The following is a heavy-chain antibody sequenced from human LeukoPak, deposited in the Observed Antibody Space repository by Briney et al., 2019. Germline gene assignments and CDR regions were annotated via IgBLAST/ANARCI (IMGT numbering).Heavy chain of an antibody. Sequence: GGSLRLSCAASGFTFSSYAMHWVRQAPGKGLEWVAVISYDGSNKYYADSVKGRFTISRDNSKNTLYLQMNSLRAEDTAVYYCARDRDTPDFGIFDYWGQGTLVTV. CDR1: GFTFSSYA. CDR2: ISYDGSNK. J-gene: IGHJ4*02. V-gene: IGHV3-30-3*01. CDR3: ARDRDTPDFGIFDY. D-gene: IGHD3-3*01.